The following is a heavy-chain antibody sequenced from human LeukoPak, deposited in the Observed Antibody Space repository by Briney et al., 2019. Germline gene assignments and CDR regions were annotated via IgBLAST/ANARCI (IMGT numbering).Heavy chain of an antibody. V-gene: IGHV1-18*01. Sequence: ASVKVSCKASGYIFTSYGISWVRQAPGQGLEWMGWISAYNGNTNYAQKLQGRVAMTTDTSTSTAYMELRSLRSDDTAVYYCAREWGDYGDYFQGLEGGYYFDYWGQGTLVTVSS. CDR3: AREWGDYGDYFQGLEGGYYFDY. CDR1: GYIFTSYG. J-gene: IGHJ4*02. CDR2: ISAYNGNT. D-gene: IGHD4-17*01.